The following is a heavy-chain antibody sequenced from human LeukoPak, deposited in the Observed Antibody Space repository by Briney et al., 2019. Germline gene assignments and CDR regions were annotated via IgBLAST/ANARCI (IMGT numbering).Heavy chain of an antibody. CDR1: GGSFSGYG. D-gene: IGHD4-17*01. J-gene: IGHJ2*01. CDR2: IDQSGST. V-gene: IGHV4-34*01. CDR3: ARRGDGDYSTRYFDL. Sequence: SSETLSLTCAVYGGSFSGYGWGWVRQAPGKGLEWVGDIDQSGSTNYNPSFKSRVTISTDTSKIQLSLKVRPVTAADTAIYYCARRGDGDYSTRYFDLWGRGTLVTVSS.